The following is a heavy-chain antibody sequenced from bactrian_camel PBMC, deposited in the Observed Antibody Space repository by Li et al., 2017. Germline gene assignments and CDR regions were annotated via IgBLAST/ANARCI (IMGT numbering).Heavy chain of an antibody. CDR3: GVSQSGWSSFTY. CDR1: GFTFSIYA. D-gene: IGHD1*01. V-gene: IGHV3S31*01. J-gene: IGHJ4*01. Sequence: VQLVESGGDLVQPGGSLRLSCATSGFTFSIYAMSWVRQAPGKGLEWVSAISSHGVGRYYADSVKGRFTISRDNAKNTLDLQLNSLKTEDTAVYYCGVSQSGWSSFTYWGQGTQVTV. CDR2: ISSHGVGR.